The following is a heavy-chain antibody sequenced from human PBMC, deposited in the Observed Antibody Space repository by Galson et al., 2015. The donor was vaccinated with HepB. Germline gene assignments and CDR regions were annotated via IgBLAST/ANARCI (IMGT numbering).Heavy chain of an antibody. V-gene: IGHV1-18*01. CDR2: ISCYNGDT. Sequence: SVKVSCKASGYTFNHYGVSWVRQAPGQGLEWMGWISCYNGDTHYAQKFQGRVIMTRDTSTSAVYMELRSLRSDDTAVYYCSITFGGVGYFQHWGQGTLVTVSS. J-gene: IGHJ1*01. CDR3: SITFGGVGYFQH. CDR1: GYTFNHYG. D-gene: IGHD3-16*01.